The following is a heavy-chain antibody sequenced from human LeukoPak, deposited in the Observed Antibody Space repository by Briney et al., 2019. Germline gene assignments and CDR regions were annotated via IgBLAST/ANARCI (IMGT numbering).Heavy chain of an antibody. CDR1: GFTFSNYG. Sequence: QSGGSLRLSCAASGFTFSNYGMNWARQASGKGLEWVSYISGGGTTIYYADSVKGRFTISRDSAKDSLDLQMNSLRAEDTAVYYCAREPVYYYYMDVRGKGTTVTVSS. CDR2: ISGGGTTI. CDR3: AREPVYYYYMDV. V-gene: IGHV3-48*01. J-gene: IGHJ6*03.